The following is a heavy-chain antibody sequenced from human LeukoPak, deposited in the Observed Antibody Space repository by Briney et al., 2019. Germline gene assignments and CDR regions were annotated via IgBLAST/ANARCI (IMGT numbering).Heavy chain of an antibody. J-gene: IGHJ6*03. V-gene: IGHV1-2*02. CDR3: ARDLPSSSWYYYYYYMDV. Sequence: ASVKVSCKASGYTFTGYYMHWVRQAPGQGLEWMGWINPNSGGTNYAQKFQGRVTMTRDMSTSTVYMELSSLRSEDTAVYYCARDLPSSSWYYYYYYMDVWGKGTTVTVSS. CDR2: INPNSGGT. D-gene: IGHD6-13*01. CDR1: GYTFTGYY.